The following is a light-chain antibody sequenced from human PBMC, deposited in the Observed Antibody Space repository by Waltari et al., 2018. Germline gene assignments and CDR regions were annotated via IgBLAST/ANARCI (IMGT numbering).Light chain of an antibody. CDR2: RSD. Sequence: QSVLTQPPSASGTAGQSVTISCSGGASNTGGNLVNWYQQLPGKAPKRLIYRSDLRPSGVPDRFSGSKSGTSASLAISGLQSEDEADYFCASWDDSLNGHWVFGGGTKVTVL. CDR1: ASNTGGNL. J-gene: IGLJ3*02. V-gene: IGLV1-44*01. CDR3: ASWDDSLNGHWV.